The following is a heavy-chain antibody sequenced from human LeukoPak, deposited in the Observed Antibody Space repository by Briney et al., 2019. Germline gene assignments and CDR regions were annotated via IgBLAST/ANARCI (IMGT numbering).Heavy chain of an antibody. D-gene: IGHD3-16*02. J-gene: IGHJ4*02. CDR3: AKVGRGDDYVWGSYQAY. CDR1: GFTFSGYA. Sequence: GGSLRLSCAASGFTFSGYAMSWVRQAPGKGLEWVSAISGSGGSTYYADSVKGRFTISRDNSKNTLYLQMNSLRAEDTAVYYCAKVGRGDDYVWGSYQAYWGQGTLVTVSS. CDR2: ISGSGGST. V-gene: IGHV3-23*01.